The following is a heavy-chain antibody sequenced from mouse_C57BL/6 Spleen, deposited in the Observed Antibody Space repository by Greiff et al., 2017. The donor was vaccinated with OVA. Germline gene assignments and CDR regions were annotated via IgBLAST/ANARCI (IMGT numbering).Heavy chain of an antibody. D-gene: IGHD2-5*01. J-gene: IGHJ2*01. CDR2: IHPNSGST. V-gene: IGHV1-64*01. CDR1: GYTFTSYW. Sequence: QVQLKQPGAELVKPGASVKLSCKASGYTFTSYWMHWVKQRPGQGLEWIGMIHPNSGSTNYNEKFKSKATLTVDKSSSTAYMQLSSLTSEDSAVYYCARSGYSNYYFDYWGQGTTLTVSS. CDR3: ARSGYSNYYFDY.